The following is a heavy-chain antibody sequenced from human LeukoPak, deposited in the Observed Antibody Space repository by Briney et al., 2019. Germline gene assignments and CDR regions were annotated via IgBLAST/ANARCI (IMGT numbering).Heavy chain of an antibody. CDR3: AKKGEVEITFGRVIPFDY. D-gene: IGHD3-16*02. Sequence: GGSLRLSCAASGFTFSSYAMSWVRQAPGKGLEWVSTISGSGGSTYYADSVKGRFTISRDNSKNTLYLQMNSLGAEDTAVYYCAKKGEVEITFGRVIPFDYWGQGTLVTVSS. V-gene: IGHV3-23*01. CDR2: ISGSGGST. J-gene: IGHJ4*02. CDR1: GFTFSSYA.